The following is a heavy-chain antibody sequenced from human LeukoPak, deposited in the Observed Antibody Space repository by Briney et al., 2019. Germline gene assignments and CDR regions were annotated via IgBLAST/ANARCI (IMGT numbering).Heavy chain of an antibody. CDR1: GFTFSSYE. J-gene: IGHJ4*02. Sequence: PGGSLRLSCAASGFTFSSYEMNWVRQAPGKGLEWVAVMSFDGSYKYYADSVKGRFTISRDTSKNTLYLQMNSLRAEDTAVYYCAKSSDFVLGSPDYWGQGTLVTVSS. CDR2: MSFDGSYK. CDR3: AKSSDFVLGSPDY. V-gene: IGHV3-30*18. D-gene: IGHD2-15*01.